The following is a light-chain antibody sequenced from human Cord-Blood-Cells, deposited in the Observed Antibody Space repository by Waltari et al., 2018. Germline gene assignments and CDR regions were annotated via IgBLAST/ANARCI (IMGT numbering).Light chain of an antibody. CDR3: QQYYSYPYS. CDR1: QGISSY. J-gene: IGKJ2*03. V-gene: IGKV1-8*01. CDR2: AAS. Sequence: AIRMTQSPSSFSASTGDKVTITCRASQGISSYLAWYQQEPGKSPKLLIYAASTLQCGVPSRFSGSGSGTDFTLTISCLQSEDFATYYCQQYYSYPYSFGQGTKLEIK.